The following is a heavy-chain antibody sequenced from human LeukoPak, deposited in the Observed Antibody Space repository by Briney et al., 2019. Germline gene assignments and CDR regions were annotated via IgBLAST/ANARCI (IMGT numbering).Heavy chain of an antibody. V-gene: IGHV1-2*02. CDR1: GYTFTGYY. Sequence: ASVKVSCKASGYTFTGYYMHWVRQAPGQGLELMGWINPNSGGTNYAQKFQGRVTMTRDTSISTAYMELSRLRSDDTAVYYCATYSGYALHDAFDIWGQGTMVTVSS. CDR2: INPNSGGT. J-gene: IGHJ3*02. CDR3: ATYSGYALHDAFDI. D-gene: IGHD5-12*01.